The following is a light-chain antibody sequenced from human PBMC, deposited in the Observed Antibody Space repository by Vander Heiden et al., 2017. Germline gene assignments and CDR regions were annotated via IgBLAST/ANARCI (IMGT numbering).Light chain of an antibody. Sequence: NFMLTQPHPVSESPGKTVTIPCTRSSGSIASNYVQWYQQRPGSAPTTMIYGNNQRPSGVPDRFSGSIDSSSNSASLTISGLKTEDEADYYCQSYDTFVVFGGGTKLTVL. CDR3: QSYDTFVV. CDR2: GNN. CDR1: SGSIASNY. J-gene: IGLJ2*01. V-gene: IGLV6-57*04.